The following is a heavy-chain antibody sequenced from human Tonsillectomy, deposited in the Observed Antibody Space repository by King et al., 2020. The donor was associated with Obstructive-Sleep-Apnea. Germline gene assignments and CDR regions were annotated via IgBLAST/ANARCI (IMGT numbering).Heavy chain of an antibody. D-gene: IGHD4-17*01. CDR3: ARITDKYGDYEDGADHYYYAMDV. Sequence: VTLKESGPVLVKPTETLTLTCTVSGFSLSNARMGVSWIRQPPGKALEWLAHIFSIDEKCYRTSLKTRLTISKDTSKSQVVLTMTNMDPVDTATYFCARITDKYGDYEDGADHYYYAMDVWGQGTTVTVSS. CDR2: IFSIDEK. CDR1: GFSLSNARMG. J-gene: IGHJ6*02. V-gene: IGHV2-26*01.